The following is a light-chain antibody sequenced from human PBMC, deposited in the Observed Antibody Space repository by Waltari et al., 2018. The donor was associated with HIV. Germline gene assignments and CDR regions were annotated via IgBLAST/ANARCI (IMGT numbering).Light chain of an antibody. Sequence: DIQMTQSPSSLSASVGDRVTITCRASQNIKTNLNWYQQKPGKAPKVLIYGASNLKRGFPSMFSGSGSGTDFTLSISSLQPEDSATYYCQQGGGMPYTFGQGTMVEIK. CDR2: GAS. CDR3: QQGGGMPYT. J-gene: IGKJ2*01. V-gene: IGKV1-39*01. CDR1: QNIKTN.